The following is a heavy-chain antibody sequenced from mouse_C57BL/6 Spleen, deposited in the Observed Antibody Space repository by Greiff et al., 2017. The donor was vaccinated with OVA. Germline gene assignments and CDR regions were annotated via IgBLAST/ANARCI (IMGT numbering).Heavy chain of an antibody. CDR3: ASGGAPRGGYYAMDY. J-gene: IGHJ4*01. V-gene: IGHV1-7*01. CDR2: INPSSGYT. CDR1: GYTFTSYW. Sequence: QVQLKESGAELAKPGASVKLSCKASGYTFTSYWMHWVKQRPGQGLEWIGYINPSSGYTKYNQKFKDKATLTADKSSSTAYMQLSSLTYEDSAVDYCASGGAPRGGYYAMDYWGQGTSVTVSS.